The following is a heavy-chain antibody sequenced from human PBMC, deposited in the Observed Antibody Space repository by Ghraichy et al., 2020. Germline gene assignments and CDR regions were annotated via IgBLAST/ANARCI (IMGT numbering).Heavy chain of an antibody. Sequence: GSLRLSCTVSGGSVSSGSYYWSWIRQPPGKGLEWIGYIYYSGSTNYNPSLKSRVTISVDTSKNQFSRKLSSVTAADTAVYYCARHYYDSSGYYYPFDYWGQGTLVTVSS. V-gene: IGHV4-61*01. D-gene: IGHD3-22*01. J-gene: IGHJ4*02. CDR3: ARHYYDSSGYYYPFDY. CDR2: IYYSGST. CDR1: GGSVSSGSYY.